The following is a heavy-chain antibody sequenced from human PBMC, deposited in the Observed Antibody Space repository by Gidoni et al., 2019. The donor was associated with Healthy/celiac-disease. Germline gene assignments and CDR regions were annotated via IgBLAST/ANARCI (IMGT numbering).Heavy chain of an antibody. Sequence: EVQLVESGGVVVQPGGSLRLSCAASGFTFDDYTMHWVRQAPGKGLEWVSLISWDGGSTYYADSVKGRFTISRDNSKNSLYLQMNSLRTEDTALYYCAREGGYYYYGMDVWGQGTTVTVSS. D-gene: IGHD3-16*01. CDR3: AREGGYYYYGMDV. CDR2: ISWDGGST. V-gene: IGHV3-43*01. J-gene: IGHJ6*02. CDR1: GFTFDDYT.